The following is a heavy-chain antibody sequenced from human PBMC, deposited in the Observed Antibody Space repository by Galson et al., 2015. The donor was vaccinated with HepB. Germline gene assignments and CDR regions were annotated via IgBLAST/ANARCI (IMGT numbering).Heavy chain of an antibody. CDR1: GYTFTSYG. CDR3: ARGRVVLGSPRTRINDAFDI. V-gene: IGHV1-18*01. Sequence: SVKVSCKASGYTFTSYGIGWVRQAPGQGLEWMGWISAYNGNTHFAQRLQGRVTMTTDTSTSTAYMELRSLRSDDTAVYYCARGRVVLGSPRTRINDAFDIWGQGTMVTVAS. CDR2: ISAYNGNT. J-gene: IGHJ3*02. D-gene: IGHD1-26*01.